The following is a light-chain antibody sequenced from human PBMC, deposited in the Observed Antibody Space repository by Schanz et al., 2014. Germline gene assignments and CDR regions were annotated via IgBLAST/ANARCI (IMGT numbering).Light chain of an antibody. CDR3: QQSYNDPYT. J-gene: IGKJ2*01. CDR2: AAS. CDR1: QYINNY. Sequence: IQMTQSPSSLSASLGDSVTITCRSSQYINNYLNWYYHRPGKAPKLLISAASTLQSGVPSRFSGSGSGTDFTFSIGSLQLEDFGTYYCQQSYNDPYTFGQGTKLDIK. V-gene: IGKV1-39*01.